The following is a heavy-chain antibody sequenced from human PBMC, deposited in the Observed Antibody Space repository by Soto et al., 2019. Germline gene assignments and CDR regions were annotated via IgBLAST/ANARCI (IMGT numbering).Heavy chain of an antibody. CDR1: GCPFMRHT. D-gene: IGHD3-22*01. J-gene: IGHJ4*02. CDR3: ARDNYYDGRGLVDY. Sequence: RYQTLSCAASGCPFMRHTRYWVRQAPGKGLEWVAVISYDGSSKYNAESVKGRFTISRDNSKNMLYLQMNSLRAEDTAVYYCARDNYYDGRGLVDYRGQGAPVTVS. CDR2: ISYDGSSK. V-gene: IGHV3-30-3*01.